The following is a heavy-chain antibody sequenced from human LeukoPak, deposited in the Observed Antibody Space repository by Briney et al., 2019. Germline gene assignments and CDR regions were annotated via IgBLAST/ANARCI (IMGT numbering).Heavy chain of an antibody. Sequence: KPSETLSLTCAVYGGSFSGYYWSWIRQPPGKGLEWIGEINHSGSTNYNPSLKSRVTISVDTSKNQFSLKLSSVTAADTAVYYCAREGYDILTGYYTNYDAFDIWGQGTMVTVSS. CDR2: INHSGST. D-gene: IGHD3-9*01. CDR3: AREGYDILTGYYTNYDAFDI. CDR1: GGSFSGYY. V-gene: IGHV4-34*01. J-gene: IGHJ3*02.